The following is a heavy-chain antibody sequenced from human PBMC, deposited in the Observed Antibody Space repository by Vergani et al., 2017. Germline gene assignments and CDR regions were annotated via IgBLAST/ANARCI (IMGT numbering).Heavy chain of an antibody. CDR1: GFTVGSNY. CDR2: IYSGGST. J-gene: IGHJ6*02. CDR3: ARVPNYYGSGSYLSYYYGMDV. Sequence: EVQLVESGGGLIQPGGSLRLSCAASGFTVGSNYMSWVRQAPGKGLEWVSVIYSGGSTYYADSVKGRFTISRDNSKNTLYLQMNSLRAEDTAVYYCARVPNYYGSGSYLSYYYGMDVWGQGTTVTVSS. V-gene: IGHV3-53*01. D-gene: IGHD3-10*01.